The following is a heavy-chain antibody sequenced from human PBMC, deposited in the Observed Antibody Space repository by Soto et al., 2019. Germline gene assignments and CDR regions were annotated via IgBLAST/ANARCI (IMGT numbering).Heavy chain of an antibody. Sequence: SETLSLTCAVYGGSFSGYYWSWIRQPPGKGLEWIGEINHSGSTNYNPSLKSRVTISVDTSKNQFSLKLSSVTAADTAVYYCARGPHFYSSGWYGSPLDYWGQGTLVTVSS. D-gene: IGHD6-19*01. CDR2: INHSGST. CDR1: GGSFSGYY. CDR3: ARGPHFYSSGWYGSPLDY. V-gene: IGHV4-34*01. J-gene: IGHJ4*02.